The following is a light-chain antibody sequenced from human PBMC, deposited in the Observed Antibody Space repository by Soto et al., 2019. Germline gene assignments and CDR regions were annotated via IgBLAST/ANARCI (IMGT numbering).Light chain of an antibody. J-gene: IGKJ1*01. CDR1: QSVSSSY. CDR2: GAS. V-gene: IGKV3-20*01. CDR3: QQYGSSPRT. Sequence: EIVLTQSPGTLSLSQGERATLSCRASQSVSSSYLAWYQQKPGQAPRLLIYGASSRATGIPDRFSGSGSGTDFTLTIRRLEPEDFAVYYCQQYGSSPRTFGQGTKVDI.